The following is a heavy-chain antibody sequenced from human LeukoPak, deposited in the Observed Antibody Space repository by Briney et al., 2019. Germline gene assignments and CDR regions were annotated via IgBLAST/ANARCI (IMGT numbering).Heavy chain of an antibody. CDR2: INSDGRST. Sequence: LSGGSLRLSCAASGFTFSSYAMSWVRQAPGKGLEWVSRINSDGRSTTYADSVRGRFTVSRDNAKNTLYLQMNSLKVEDTAMYYCTRVFVGDEYSSSGYWGQGTLVTVSS. D-gene: IGHD6-13*01. J-gene: IGHJ4*02. CDR1: GFTFSSYA. CDR3: TRVFVGDEYSSSGY. V-gene: IGHV3-74*01.